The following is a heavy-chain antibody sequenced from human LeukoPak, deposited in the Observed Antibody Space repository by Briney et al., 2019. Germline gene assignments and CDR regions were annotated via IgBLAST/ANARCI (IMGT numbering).Heavy chain of an antibody. CDR3: ARAGGNYDILTVITYYYYYMDV. J-gene: IGHJ6*03. D-gene: IGHD3-9*01. Sequence: PSETLSLTCAVSGGSISSSNWWSWVRQPPGKGLEWIGEIYHSGSTNYNPSLKSRVTISVDKSKNQFSLKLSSVTAADTAVYYCARAGGNYDILTVITYYYYYMDVWGKGTTVTVSS. CDR1: GGSISSSNW. V-gene: IGHV4-4*02. CDR2: IYHSGST.